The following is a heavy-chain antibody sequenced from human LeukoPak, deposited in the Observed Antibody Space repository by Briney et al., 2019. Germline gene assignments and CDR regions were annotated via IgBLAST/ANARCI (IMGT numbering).Heavy chain of an antibody. CDR2: INPNSGGT. CDR3: ARDRPLQLERHAFDI. Sequence: ASVKVSCKVSGYTFTDYYMHWVQQAPGKGLEWMGWINPNSGGTNYAQKFQGRVTMTRDTSISTAYMELSRLRSDDTAVYCCARDRPLQLERHAFDIWGQGTMVTVSS. J-gene: IGHJ3*02. D-gene: IGHD1-1*01. V-gene: IGHV1-2*02. CDR1: GYTFTDYY.